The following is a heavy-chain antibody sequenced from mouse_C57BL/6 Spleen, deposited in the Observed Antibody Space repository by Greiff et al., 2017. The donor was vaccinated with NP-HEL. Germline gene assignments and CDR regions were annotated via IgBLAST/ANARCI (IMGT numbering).Heavy chain of an antibody. CDR3: ARDDGGYYAMDY. CDR2: INPNNGGT. D-gene: IGHD2-12*01. Sequence: VQLKESGPELVKPGASVKIPCKASGYTFTDYNMDWVKQSHGKSLEWIGDINPNNGGTIYNQKFKGKATLTVDKSSSTAYMELRSLTSEDTAVYYCARDDGGYYAMDYWGQGTSVTVSS. V-gene: IGHV1-18*01. J-gene: IGHJ4*01. CDR1: GYTFTDYN.